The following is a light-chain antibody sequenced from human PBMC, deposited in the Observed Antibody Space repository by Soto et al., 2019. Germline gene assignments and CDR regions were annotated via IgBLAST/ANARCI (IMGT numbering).Light chain of an antibody. CDR1: QAIRTA. CDR2: AAS. CDR3: LLDFRYFWA. J-gene: IGKJ1*01. Sequence: AIQLTQSPSSLSASVGDRVTITCRASQAIRTALGWYQQKPGQVPKLLIYAASTLQSGVPSRFRGSRSGTDFTPTLSSLQPEDFATYYCLLDFRYFWAFGQGTKVEI. V-gene: IGKV1-6*01.